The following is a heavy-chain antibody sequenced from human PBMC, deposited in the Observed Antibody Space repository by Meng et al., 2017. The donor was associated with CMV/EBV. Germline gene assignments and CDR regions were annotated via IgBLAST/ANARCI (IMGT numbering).Heavy chain of an antibody. J-gene: IGHJ4*02. CDR2: ISYDGSNK. CDR3: ARDRSRYSSGWLLDY. D-gene: IGHD6-19*01. CDR1: GFTFSSYA. Sequence: GESLKISCAASGFTFSSYAMHWVRPAPGKGLEWVAVISYDGSNKYYADSVKGRFTISRDNSKNTLYLQMNNLRAEDTAVYYCARDRSRYSSGWLLDYWGQGTLVTVSS. V-gene: IGHV3-30-3*01.